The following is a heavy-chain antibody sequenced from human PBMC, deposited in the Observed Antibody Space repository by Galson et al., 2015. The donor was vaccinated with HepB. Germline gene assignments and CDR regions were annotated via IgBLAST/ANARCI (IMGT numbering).Heavy chain of an antibody. J-gene: IGHJ4*02. Sequence: SLRLSCAASGFTFSSYAMHWVRQAPGKGLEWVAVISYDGSNKYYADSVKGRFTISRDNSKNTLYLQMNSLRAEDTAVYYCARVHDYGDYSFEYWGQGTLVTVSS. D-gene: IGHD4-17*01. CDR3: ARVHDYGDYSFEY. CDR1: GFTFSSYA. CDR2: ISYDGSNK. V-gene: IGHV3-30-3*01.